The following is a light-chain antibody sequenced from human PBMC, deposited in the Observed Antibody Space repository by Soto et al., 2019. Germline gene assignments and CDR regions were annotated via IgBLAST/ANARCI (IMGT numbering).Light chain of an antibody. CDR3: QQYNNWPPWT. Sequence: EIVMTQSPATLSVSPGERATLSCRASQGVNTNIAWYQQKPGQVPRLLIYGASTRATGIPARFSGSGSGTEFTPTISSLQSEDFAVYYCQQYNNWPPWTFGQGTKVEIK. J-gene: IGKJ1*01. CDR1: QGVNTN. CDR2: GAS. V-gene: IGKV3-15*01.